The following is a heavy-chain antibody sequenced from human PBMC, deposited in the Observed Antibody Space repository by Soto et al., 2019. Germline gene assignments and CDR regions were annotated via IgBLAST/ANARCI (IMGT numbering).Heavy chain of an antibody. D-gene: IGHD3-3*01. CDR3: ARDSRFLEEGYYYYGMDV. Sequence: SVKVSRKASGGTFSSYAISWVRQAPGQGLEWMGGIIPIFGTANYAKKFQGRVTITADESTSTAYMELSSLRSEDTAVYYCARDSRFLEEGYYYYGMDVWGQGTTVTVSS. CDR2: IIPIFGTA. J-gene: IGHJ6*02. V-gene: IGHV1-69*13. CDR1: GGTFSSYA.